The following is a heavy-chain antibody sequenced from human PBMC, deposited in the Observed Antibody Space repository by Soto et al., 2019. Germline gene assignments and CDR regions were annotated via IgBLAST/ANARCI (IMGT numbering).Heavy chain of an antibody. CDR3: ARVWESGIVVARIFDY. Sequence: PGGSLRLSCSASGFTFSSYAMHWVRQAPGKGLEYVSAISSNGGSTYYADSVKGRFTISRDNSKNTLYLQMSSLRAEDTAVYYCARVWESGIVVARIFDYWGQGTLVTVSS. D-gene: IGHD3-22*01. V-gene: IGHV3-64D*06. CDR2: ISSNGGST. J-gene: IGHJ4*02. CDR1: GFTFSSYA.